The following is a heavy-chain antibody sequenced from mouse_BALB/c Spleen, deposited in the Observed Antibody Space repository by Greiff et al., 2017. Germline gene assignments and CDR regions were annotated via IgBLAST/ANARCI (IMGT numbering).Heavy chain of an antibody. CDR3: ATTVVATEGFAY. Sequence: EVKLMESGGGLVQPGGSRKLSCAASGFTFSSFGMHWVRQAPEKGLEWVAYISSGSSTIYYADTVKGRFTISRDNPKNTLFLQMTSLRSEDTAMYYCATTVVATEGFAYWGQGTLVTVSA. CDR2: ISSGSSTI. D-gene: IGHD1-1*01. V-gene: IGHV5-17*02. J-gene: IGHJ3*01. CDR1: GFTFSSFG.